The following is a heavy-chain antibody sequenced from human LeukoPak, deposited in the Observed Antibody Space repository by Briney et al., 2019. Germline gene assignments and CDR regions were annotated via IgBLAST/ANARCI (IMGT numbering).Heavy chain of an antibody. CDR3: ARAPRQYYYDSSGYHY. D-gene: IGHD3-22*01. CDR2: ISAYNGNT. CDR1: GYTFTSYG. Sequence: ASVKVSCKASGYTFTSYGISWVRQAPGQGLEWMGWISAYNGNTNYAQKLQGRVTMTTDTSTCTAYMELRSLRSDDTAVYYCARAPRQYYYDSSGYHYWGQGTLVTVSS. J-gene: IGHJ4*02. V-gene: IGHV1-18*01.